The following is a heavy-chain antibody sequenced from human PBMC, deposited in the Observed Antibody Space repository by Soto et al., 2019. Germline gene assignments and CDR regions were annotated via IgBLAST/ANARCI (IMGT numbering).Heavy chain of an antibody. CDR2: ILKDGSNR. Sequence: PGGSLRLSCAASGFTFSSYAMHWVRQVPGKGLEWVATILKDGSNRYYADSVKGRFTIPRDDSKDTLYLQMSSLRAEDTAVYYCARAYDLLAWFDPWGQGTLVTVSS. CDR1: GFTFSSYA. CDR3: ARAYDLLAWFDP. D-gene: IGHD2-15*01. J-gene: IGHJ5*02. V-gene: IGHV3-30*04.